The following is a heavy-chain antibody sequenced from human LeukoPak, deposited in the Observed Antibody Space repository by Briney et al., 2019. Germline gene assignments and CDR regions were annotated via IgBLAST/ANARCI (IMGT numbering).Heavy chain of an antibody. CDR2: IWYDGSNK. CDR1: GFTFSSYG. Sequence: GGSLRLSCAASGFTFSSYGMHWFGQAPGKGLEWLAVIWYDGSNKYYADSVKGRFTISRDNSKNTLYLQMNSLRAEDTAVYYCASFGEAANDAFDIWGQGTMVTVSS. V-gene: IGHV3-33*01. CDR3: ASFGEAANDAFDI. D-gene: IGHD2-15*01. J-gene: IGHJ3*02.